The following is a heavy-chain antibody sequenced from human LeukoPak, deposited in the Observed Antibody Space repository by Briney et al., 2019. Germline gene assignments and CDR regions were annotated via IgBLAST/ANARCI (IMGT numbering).Heavy chain of an antibody. V-gene: IGHV3-30*02. D-gene: IGHD2-21*01. CDR3: AKDFSMVKGADAFDI. CDR1: GFTFSSYG. CDR2: IRYDGSNK. Sequence: GGSLRLSCAASGFTFSSYGMHWVRQAPGKGLEWVAFIRYDGSNKYYADSVKGRFTISRDNSKNTLYLQMNSLRAEDTAVYYCAKDFSMVKGADAFDIWGQGTMVTVSS. J-gene: IGHJ3*02.